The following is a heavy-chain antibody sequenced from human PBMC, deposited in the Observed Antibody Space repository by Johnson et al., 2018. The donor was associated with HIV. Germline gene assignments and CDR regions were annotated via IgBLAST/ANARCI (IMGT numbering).Heavy chain of an antibody. V-gene: IGHV3-15*01. CDR2: IKSKGSGGTI. CDR3: TAALRVKGI. Sequence: VQLVESGGGVVQPGGSLRFSCAASGFTFSCCGMHWVRQAPGKGLEWAGRIKSKGSGGTIDYAAPVKDRFTISRDDSKNTLYLQMNSLKTEDTAVYYCTAALRVKGIWGQGTMVTVSS. D-gene: IGHD2-15*01. J-gene: IGHJ3*02. CDR1: GFTFSCCG.